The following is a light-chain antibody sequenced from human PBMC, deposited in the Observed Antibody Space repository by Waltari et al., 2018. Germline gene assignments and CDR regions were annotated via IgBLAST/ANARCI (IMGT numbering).Light chain of an antibody. Sequence: QSVLTQPPSASGTPGQRVTISCFGSSSNIGRNYVSWYQQLPVTTPKLLIYRNNQRPSGVPDRFSGSKSGTSASLAISGLRSEDEADYYCAAWDDSLSGVVFGGGTKLTVL. CDR3: AAWDDSLSGVV. CDR1: SSNIGRNY. V-gene: IGLV1-47*01. CDR2: RNN. J-gene: IGLJ2*01.